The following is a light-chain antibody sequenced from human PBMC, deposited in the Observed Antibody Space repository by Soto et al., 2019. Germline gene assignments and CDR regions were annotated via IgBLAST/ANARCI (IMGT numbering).Light chain of an antibody. Sequence: ALTQPASVSGSPGQSITISCTGTSSDVGGYNYVSWYQQHPGKAPKLMIYEVSNRPSGVSNRFSGSKSGNTASLTISGLQAEDEADYYCSSYTSISTRVFGGGTQLTVL. J-gene: IGLJ3*02. CDR2: EVS. CDR1: SSDVGGYNY. V-gene: IGLV2-14*01. CDR3: SSYTSISTRV.